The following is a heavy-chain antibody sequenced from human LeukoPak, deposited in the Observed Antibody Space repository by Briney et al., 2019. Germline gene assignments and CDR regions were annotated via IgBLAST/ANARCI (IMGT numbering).Heavy chain of an antibody. V-gene: IGHV4-4*07. CDR2: IYTSGST. Sequence: SETLSLTCTVSGGSISSYYWSWIRQPAGKGLEWIGRIYTSGSTNYNPSLKSRVTMSVDTSKNQFSLKLSSVTAADTAVYYCARDVPAAPMGYFDYWGQGTLVTVSS. J-gene: IGHJ4*02. D-gene: IGHD2-2*01. CDR3: ARDVPAAPMGYFDY. CDR1: GGSISSYY.